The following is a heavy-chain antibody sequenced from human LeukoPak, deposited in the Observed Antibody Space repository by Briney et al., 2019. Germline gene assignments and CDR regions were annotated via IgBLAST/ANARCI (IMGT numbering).Heavy chain of an antibody. CDR3: AKHQGAAGTGDWFDP. CDR2: VYHNGNT. V-gene: IGHV4-34*01. J-gene: IGHJ5*02. CDR1: GGPFSGYF. Sequence: SETLSLTCAVYGGPFSGYFWNWVRQSPGRGLEWIGEVYHNGNTDYNPSLKSRVSISIDTSKNQFSLNLNSVTAADTAVYYCAKHQGAAGTGDWFDPWGQGTLVTVSS. D-gene: IGHD6-13*01.